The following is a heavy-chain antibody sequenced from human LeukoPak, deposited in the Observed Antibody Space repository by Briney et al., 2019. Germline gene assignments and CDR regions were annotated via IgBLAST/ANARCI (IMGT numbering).Heavy chain of an antibody. CDR1: GVSISTSY. D-gene: IGHD1-1*01. Sequence: PSETLSLTCTVSGVSISTSYWSWIRQPPGKGLEWIWRVYTSGDTNYNPSLNSRLTLSVDTSKNQFSLTLTPLTAADLAVYYCAGGGWNHDCWGRGGLVTVS. J-gene: IGHJ4*02. CDR3: AGGGWNHDC. V-gene: IGHV4-4*07. CDR2: VYTSGDT.